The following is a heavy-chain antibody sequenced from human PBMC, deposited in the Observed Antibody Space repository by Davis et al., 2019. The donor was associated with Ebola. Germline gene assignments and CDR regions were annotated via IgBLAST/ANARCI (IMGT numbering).Heavy chain of an antibody. Sequence: AASVKVSCKASGYTFTGYYIHWVRQAPGQGLEWMGWINPNSGHTKYSQKFQGWVTMTRDTPISTAYMELNRLTSDATAVYYCARDRVCSGATCYAYFDCWGQGTLVTVSS. CDR2: INPNSGHT. CDR1: GYTFTGYY. J-gene: IGHJ4*02. V-gene: IGHV1-2*04. D-gene: IGHD2-15*01. CDR3: ARDRVCSGATCYAYFDC.